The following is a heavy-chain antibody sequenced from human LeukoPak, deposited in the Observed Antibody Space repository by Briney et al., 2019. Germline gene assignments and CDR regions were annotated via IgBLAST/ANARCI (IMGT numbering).Heavy chain of an antibody. CDR3: ARVSTVTTRGYSDY. CDR2: ILNDGSQE. D-gene: IGHD4-17*01. V-gene: IGHV3-33*01. J-gene: IGHJ4*02. CDR1: GFTFSSYG. Sequence: TGGSLRLSCAASGFTFSSYGMHWVRQAPGKGLEWVAVILNDGSQEKYADSVKGRFTISRDNSKNTLFLQMNSLRAEDTAVYYCARVSTVTTRGYSDYWGQGTLVTVSS.